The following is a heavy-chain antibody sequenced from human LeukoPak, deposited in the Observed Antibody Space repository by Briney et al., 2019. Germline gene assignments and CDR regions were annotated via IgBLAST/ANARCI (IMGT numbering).Heavy chain of an antibody. CDR3: AQLYYDSTGYKFFQH. CDR2: ISVSGGST. J-gene: IGHJ1*01. V-gene: IGHV3-23*01. D-gene: IGHD3-22*01. CDR1: GFTFSSYA. Sequence: GGSLRLSCAASGFTFSSYAMSWVRQAPGKGLEWVSPISVSGGSTYYADSVKGRFTISRDNSKNTLYLQMDSLRAEDTAVYYCAQLYYDSTGYKFFQHWGQGTLVTVSS.